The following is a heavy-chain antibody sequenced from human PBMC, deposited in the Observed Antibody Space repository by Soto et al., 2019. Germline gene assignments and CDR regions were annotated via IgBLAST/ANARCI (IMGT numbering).Heavy chain of an antibody. CDR1: GFTFSSYG. CDR3: ARVLGFNGDYGADAFDI. CDR2: IWYDGSNK. J-gene: IGHJ3*02. Sequence: GGSLRLSCAASGFTFSSYGMHWVRQAPGKGLEWVAVIWYDGSNKYYADSVKGRFTISRDNSKNTLYLQMNSLRAEDTAVYYCARVLGFNGDYGADAFDIWGQGTMVTVSS. V-gene: IGHV3-33*01. D-gene: IGHD4-17*01.